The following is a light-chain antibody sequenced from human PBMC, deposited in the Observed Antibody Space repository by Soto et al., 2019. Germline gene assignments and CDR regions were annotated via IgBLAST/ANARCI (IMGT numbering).Light chain of an antibody. V-gene: IGLV2-11*01. Sequence: QSALTQPRSVSGSPGQSVTISCTGTSSDVGGYNYVSWYQQHPGKAPKLMIYDVSKRPSGVPDRFSGSKSGNTASLTISGLQAEDEDDYSCCSYAGSFLYVFGTGTKVTVL. CDR2: DVS. CDR3: CSYAGSFLYV. CDR1: SSDVGGYNY. J-gene: IGLJ1*01.